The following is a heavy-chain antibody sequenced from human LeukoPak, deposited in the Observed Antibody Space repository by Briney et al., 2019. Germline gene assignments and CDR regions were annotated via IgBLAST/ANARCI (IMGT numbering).Heavy chain of an antibody. Sequence: SVKASCKASGFTFSSSAVQWVRQARGQRLEWIGWIVVGSGNTKYAQKFQERVTITRDMSTSTAYMELSSLRSEDTAVYYCAADGAVPDAFDIWGQGTIVTVSS. CDR1: GFTFSSSA. CDR2: IVVGSGNT. J-gene: IGHJ3*02. CDR3: AADGAVPDAFDI. V-gene: IGHV1-58*01.